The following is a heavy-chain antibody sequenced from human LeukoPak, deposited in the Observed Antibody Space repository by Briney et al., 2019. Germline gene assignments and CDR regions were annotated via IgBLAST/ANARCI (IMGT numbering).Heavy chain of an antibody. CDR3: ARVMGYCSGGSCYGRSYLDY. CDR1: GGSISSYY. J-gene: IGHJ4*02. D-gene: IGHD2-15*01. CDR2: IYHSGST. V-gene: IGHV4-59*12. Sequence: PSETLSLTCTVSGGSISSYYWSWIRQPPGKGLEWIGYIYHSGSTYYNPSLKSRVTISVDSSKNQFSLKLSSVTAADTAVYYCARVMGYCSGGSCYGRSYLDYWGQGTLVTVSS.